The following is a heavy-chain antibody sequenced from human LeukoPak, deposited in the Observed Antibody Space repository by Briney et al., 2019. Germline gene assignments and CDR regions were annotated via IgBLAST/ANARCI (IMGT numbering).Heavy chain of an antibody. V-gene: IGHV1-2*02. CDR1: GYTFTGYY. Sequence: ASVKVSCKASGYTFTGYYMHWVRRAPGQGLEWMGWINPNGGGTNYAQKFQGRVTMTRDTSISTAYMELSRLRSDDTAVYYCARAGDYVWGSYRYFPFDYWGQGTLVTVSS. D-gene: IGHD3-16*02. CDR3: ARAGDYVWGSYRYFPFDY. CDR2: INPNGGGT. J-gene: IGHJ4*02.